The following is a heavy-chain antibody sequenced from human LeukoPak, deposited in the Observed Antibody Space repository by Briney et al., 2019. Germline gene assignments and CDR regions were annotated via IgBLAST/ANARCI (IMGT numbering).Heavy chain of an antibody. CDR3: ARTAQYYYDSSGHWHAFDI. CDR1: GGSISSGGYY. Sequence: PSETLSLTCTVSGGSISSGGYYWSWIRQHPGKGLERIGYIYYSGSTYYNPSLKSRVTISVDTSKNQFSLTLSSVTAADTAVYYCARTAQYYYDSSGHWHAFDIWGQGTMVTVSS. CDR2: IYYSGST. J-gene: IGHJ3*02. V-gene: IGHV4-31*03. D-gene: IGHD3-22*01.